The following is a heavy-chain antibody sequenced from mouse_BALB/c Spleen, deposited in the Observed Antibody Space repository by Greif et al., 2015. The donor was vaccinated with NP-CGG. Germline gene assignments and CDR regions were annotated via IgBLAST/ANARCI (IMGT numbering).Heavy chain of an antibody. CDR2: INPGSGGT. J-gene: IGHJ4*01. CDR3: AREGMITMAMDY. Sequence: QVHVKQSGAELVRPGTSVKVSCKASGYAFTNYLIEWVKQRPGQGLEWIGVINPGSGGTNYNEKFKGKATLTADKSSSTAYMQLSSLSSDDSAVYFCAREGMITMAMDYWGQGTSVTVSS. D-gene: IGHD2-4*01. V-gene: IGHV1-54*01. CDR1: GYAFTNYL.